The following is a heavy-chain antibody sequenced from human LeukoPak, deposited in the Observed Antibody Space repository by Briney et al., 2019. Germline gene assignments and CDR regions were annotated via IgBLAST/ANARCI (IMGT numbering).Heavy chain of an antibody. CDR2: INAGNGNT. CDR3: ARDMIAAAGKRFDP. D-gene: IGHD6-13*01. V-gene: IGHV1-3*01. CDR1: GGSFNSYV. J-gene: IGHJ5*02. Sequence: ASVKVSCKASGGSFNSYVITWVRQAPGQRLEWMGWINAGNGNTKYSQKFQGRVTITRDTSASTAYMELSSLRSEDTAVYYCARDMIAAAGKRFDPWGQGTLVTVSS.